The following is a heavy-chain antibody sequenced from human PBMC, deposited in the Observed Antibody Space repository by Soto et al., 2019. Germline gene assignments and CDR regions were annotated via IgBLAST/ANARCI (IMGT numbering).Heavy chain of an antibody. CDR3: AKDKGVTIFGVAMN. CDR2: ISWSSGSI. D-gene: IGHD3-3*01. Sequence: EVQLVESGGGLVQPGRSLRLSCAASGFTFDDYAMHWVRQAPGKGLEWVSGISWSSGSIGYADSVKGRFTISRDNAKNSLYLQMNSLRAEDTALYYCAKDKGVTIFGVAMNWGQGTLVTVSS. J-gene: IGHJ4*02. V-gene: IGHV3-9*01. CDR1: GFTFDDYA.